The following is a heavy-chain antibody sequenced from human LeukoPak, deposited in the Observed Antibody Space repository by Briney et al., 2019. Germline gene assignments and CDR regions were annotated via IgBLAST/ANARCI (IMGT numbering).Heavy chain of an antibody. D-gene: IGHD1-26*01. Sequence: SGPTLVNPTQTLTLTCTFSGFSLSTSGMCVSWIRQPPGKALEWLARIDWDDDKYYSTSLKTRLTISKDTSKNQEGLTMTNMDHVDTATYYCARILVGWELQGGYYFDYWGQGTLVTVSS. J-gene: IGHJ4*02. CDR1: GFSLSTSGMC. CDR3: ARILVGWELQGGYYFDY. CDR2: IDWDDDK. V-gene: IGHV2-70*11.